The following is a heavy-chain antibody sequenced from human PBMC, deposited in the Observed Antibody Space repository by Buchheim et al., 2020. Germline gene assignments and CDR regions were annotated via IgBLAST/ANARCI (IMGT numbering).Heavy chain of an antibody. CDR3: ARGSLQLWLQNYFDY. CDR1: GFTFSSYW. D-gene: IGHD5-18*01. V-gene: IGHV3-7*04. CDR2: IKQDGSEK. Sequence: EVQLVESGGGLVQPGGSLRLSCAASGFTFSSYWMSWVRQAPGKGLEWVANIKQDGSEKYYVDSVKGRFTISRDNAKNSLYMQMNSLRAEDTAVYYCARGSLQLWLQNYFDYWGQGTL. J-gene: IGHJ4*02.